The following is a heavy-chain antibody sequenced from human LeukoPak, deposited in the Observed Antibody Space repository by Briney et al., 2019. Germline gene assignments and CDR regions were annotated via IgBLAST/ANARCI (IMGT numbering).Heavy chain of an antibody. J-gene: IGHJ4*02. Sequence: SVKVSCKASGGTFSSYAISWVRQAPGQGLERMGGIIPIFGTANYAQKFQGRVTITADESTSTAYMELSSLRSEDTAVYYCARTGWGYSDLYYFDYWGQGTLVTVSS. V-gene: IGHV1-69*13. CDR1: GGTFSSYA. CDR2: IIPIFGTA. D-gene: IGHD6-19*01. CDR3: ARTGWGYSDLYYFDY.